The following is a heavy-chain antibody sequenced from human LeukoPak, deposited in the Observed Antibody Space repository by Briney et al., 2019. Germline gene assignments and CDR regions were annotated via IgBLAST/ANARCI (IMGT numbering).Heavy chain of an antibody. CDR3: ASDFHYDRRFDY. J-gene: IGHJ4*02. D-gene: IGHD3-22*01. CDR2: INHSGSA. CDR1: GGSFSGYY. Sequence: PSETLSLTCAVYGGSFSGYYWSWIRQPPGKGLKWIGEINHSGSANYNPSLKSRVTISVDTSKNQFSLKLSSVTAADTAVYYCASDFHYDRRFDYWGQGTLVTVSS. V-gene: IGHV4-34*01.